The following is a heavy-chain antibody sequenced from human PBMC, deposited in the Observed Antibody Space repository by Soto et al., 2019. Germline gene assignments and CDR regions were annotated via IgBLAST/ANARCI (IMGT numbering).Heavy chain of an antibody. D-gene: IGHD3-16*01. Sequence: QVQLVESGGGVVQPGPSLRVSCVGSGFTFRSYFIHGVRQAPGKGLEWVALTSYDGSDKYYGDSVRGRFTISRDNSRNTVDLQMDSLRLEDTALYYCARWGTTGGLDVWGQGTLVSVSS. CDR2: TSYDGSDK. J-gene: IGHJ1*01. CDR3: ARWGTTGGLDV. CDR1: GFTFRSYF. V-gene: IGHV3-30*19.